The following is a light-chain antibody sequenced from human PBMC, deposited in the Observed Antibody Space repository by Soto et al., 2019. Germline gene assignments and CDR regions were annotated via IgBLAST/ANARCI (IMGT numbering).Light chain of an antibody. CDR1: QSVRTY. CDR3: QHGSVWPYT. Sequence: IVLTQSPATLSLSPGDRASVSCRASQSVRTYLTWYQQKPGQAPRLLIFDASNRATGIPARFSGSGSGTDFTLTISSLEPEDFAVYYCQHGSVWPYTFGQGTKVEIK. CDR2: DAS. V-gene: IGKV3-11*01. J-gene: IGKJ2*01.